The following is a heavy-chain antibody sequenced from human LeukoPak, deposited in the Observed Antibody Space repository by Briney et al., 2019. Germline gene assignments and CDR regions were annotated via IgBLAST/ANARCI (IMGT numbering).Heavy chain of an antibody. J-gene: IGHJ6*03. CDR2: INGAGSET. D-gene: IGHD6-6*01. V-gene: IGHV3-74*01. Sequence: GGSLRLSCAVSRFTFSGYWMHWVRQAPGKGLIWVAGINGAGSETTYADSVEGRFTVSRDNAKNTLYLQMNSLRAEDTGAYFCARDGDSISSFYYYYYMDVWGKGTTVTVSS. CDR3: ARDGDSISSFYYYYYMDV. CDR1: RFTFSGYW.